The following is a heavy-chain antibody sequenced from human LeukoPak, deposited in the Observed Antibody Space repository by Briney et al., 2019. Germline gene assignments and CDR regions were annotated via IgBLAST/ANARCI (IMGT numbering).Heavy chain of an antibody. CDR3: ARQAAMVTPRAWQFDY. V-gene: IGHV4-34*01. Sequence: KSSETLSLTCAVYGGSFSGYYWSWIRQPPGKGLEWIGEINHSGSTNYNPSLKSRVTISVDTSKNQFSLKLSSVTAADTAVYYCARQAAMVTPRAWQFDYWGQGTLVTVSS. J-gene: IGHJ4*02. CDR1: GGSFSGYY. D-gene: IGHD5-18*01. CDR2: INHSGST.